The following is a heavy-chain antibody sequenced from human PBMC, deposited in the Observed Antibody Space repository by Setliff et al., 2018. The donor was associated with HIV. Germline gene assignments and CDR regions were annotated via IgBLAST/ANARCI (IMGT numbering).Heavy chain of an antibody. CDR1: GFTFSSYT. CDR2: MNGRGDIT. V-gene: IGHV3-23*01. Sequence: GGSLRLSCAASGFTFSSYTMSWVRQTPGKGLEWVSVMNGRGDITYNADSVEGRFTISRDNAKNSLYLQMNSLRAEDTAVYHCARGHYFKDVWGQGTTVTVSS. J-gene: IGHJ6*02. D-gene: IGHD3-22*01. CDR3: ARGHYFKDV.